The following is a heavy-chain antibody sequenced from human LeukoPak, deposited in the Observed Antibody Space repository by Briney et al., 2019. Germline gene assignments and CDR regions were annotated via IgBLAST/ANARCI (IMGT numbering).Heavy chain of an antibody. J-gene: IGHJ3*02. CDR1: GGTFSSYA. Sequence: SVKVSCKASGGTFSSYAISWVRQAPGQGLEWMGGIIPIFGTANYAQKFQGRVTITADESTSTAYMELSSLRSEDTAVYYCARVGSDGAVTTIDAFDIWGQGTMVTVSS. D-gene: IGHD4-17*01. V-gene: IGHV1-69*01. CDR3: ARVGSDGAVTTIDAFDI. CDR2: IIPIFGTA.